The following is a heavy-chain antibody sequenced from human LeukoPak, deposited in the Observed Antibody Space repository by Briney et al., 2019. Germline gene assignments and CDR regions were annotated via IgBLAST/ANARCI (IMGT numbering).Heavy chain of an antibody. CDR1: GGTFSSYA. D-gene: IGHD5-24*01. J-gene: IGHJ4*02. CDR3: ARGRDGYWYYFDY. V-gene: IGHV1-69*04. Sequence: SEKVSCKASGGTFSSYAISWVRQAPGQGLEWMGRIIPILGIANYAQKFQGRVTITADKSTSTAYMELSSLRSEDTAVYYCARGRDGYWYYFDYWGQGTLVTVSS. CDR2: IIPILGIA.